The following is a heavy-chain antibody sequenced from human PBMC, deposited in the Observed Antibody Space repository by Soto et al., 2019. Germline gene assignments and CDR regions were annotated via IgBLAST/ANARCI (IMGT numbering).Heavy chain of an antibody. Sequence: PXESLNISCKGSGYSFTSYWIGWVRQMPGKGLEWMGIIYPGDSDTRYSPSFQGQVTISADKSISTAYLQWSSLKASDTAMYYCARQKDFYYDSSGYGAFDIWGQGTMVTVSS. V-gene: IGHV5-51*01. D-gene: IGHD3-22*01. CDR1: GYSFTSYW. CDR3: ARQKDFYYDSSGYGAFDI. J-gene: IGHJ3*02. CDR2: IYPGDSDT.